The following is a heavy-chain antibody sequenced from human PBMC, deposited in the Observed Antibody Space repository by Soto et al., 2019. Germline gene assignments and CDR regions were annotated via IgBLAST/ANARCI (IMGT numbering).Heavy chain of an antibody. J-gene: IGHJ4*02. CDR1: GFTFSSYA. D-gene: IGHD3-3*01. CDR2: ISSNGGST. Sequence: EVQLVESGGGLVQPGGSLRLSCSASGFTFSSYAMHWVRQAPGKGLEYVSAISSNGGSTYYADSVKGRFTISRDNSKNTLYLQMSSLRAEDTAVYYCVSLPYGGDFQRPPGYWGQGTLVTVSS. CDR3: VSLPYGGDFQRPPGY. V-gene: IGHV3-64D*08.